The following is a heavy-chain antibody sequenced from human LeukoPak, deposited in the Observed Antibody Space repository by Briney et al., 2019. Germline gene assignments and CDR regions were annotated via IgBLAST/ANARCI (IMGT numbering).Heavy chain of an antibody. CDR3: ARKLDY. J-gene: IGHJ4*02. V-gene: IGHV3-30*12. D-gene: IGHD1-26*01. Sequence: GMXXVXQXXGKGLEWVALISYDGSNEYYADSVRGRFTISRDNSKFTLYMQMNSLRAEDTAVYYCARKLDYWGQGTLVTVSS. CDR2: ISYDGSNE.